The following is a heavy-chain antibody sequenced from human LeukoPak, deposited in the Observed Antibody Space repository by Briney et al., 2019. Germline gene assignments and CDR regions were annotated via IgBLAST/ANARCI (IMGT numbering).Heavy chain of an antibody. V-gene: IGHV3-30*02. D-gene: IGHD4-17*01. Sequence: PGGSLRLSCAASGFTFSSYGMHWVRQAPGTGLEWVAFIRFEGSSKYYAGSVKGRFTISRDNSKNTLYLQMNSLRAEDTAVYYCAKDGDYATAGTFDYWGQGTLVTVSS. CDR2: IRFEGSSK. CDR1: GFTFSSYG. CDR3: AKDGDYATAGTFDY. J-gene: IGHJ4*02.